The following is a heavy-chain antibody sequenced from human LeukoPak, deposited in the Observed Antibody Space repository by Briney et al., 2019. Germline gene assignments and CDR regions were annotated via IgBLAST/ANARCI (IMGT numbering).Heavy chain of an antibody. J-gene: IGHJ4*02. CDR2: ISAYNGNT. CDR3: ARGLHYLDY. CDR1: GYTFTNYD. D-gene: IGHD4-11*01. V-gene: IGHV1-18*01. Sequence: PGASVKVSCKASGYTFTNYDIRWVRQAPGQGLEWMGWISAYNGNTNYAQKLQGRVTMTTDTSTSTAYMELRSLSSDDTAVYYRARGLHYLDYWGQGTLVTVSS.